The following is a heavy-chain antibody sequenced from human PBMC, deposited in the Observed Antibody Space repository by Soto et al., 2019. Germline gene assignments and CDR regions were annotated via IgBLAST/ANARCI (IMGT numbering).Heavy chain of an antibody. CDR2: INPSGGST. V-gene: IGHV1-46*01. CDR1: GYTFTSYY. J-gene: IGHJ4*02. Sequence: ASVKVSCKASGYTFTSYYIHWVRQAPGQGLEWMGIINPSGGSTTYAQKFQGRVTMTRDTSTSTVYMELSSLRSEDTAVYYCARRGACISTSCSLDYWGQGTRVTVSS. D-gene: IGHD2-2*01. CDR3: ARRGACISTSCSLDY.